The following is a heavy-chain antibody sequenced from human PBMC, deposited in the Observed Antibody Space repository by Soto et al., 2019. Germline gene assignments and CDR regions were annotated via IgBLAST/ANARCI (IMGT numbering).Heavy chain of an antibody. CDR2: INHRGTT. Sequence: QVQLQQWGAGLLKPSETLSLTCAVYGGSFTTYYWSWIRQPPGKGLQWSGEINHRGTTKYNPSLNSRVTISVDTSKNQSSLNLNSLTAADTAVYYCARVMVRGVAFRYWGQGTLVTVSS. V-gene: IGHV4-34*02. J-gene: IGHJ4*02. D-gene: IGHD3-10*01. CDR3: ARVMVRGVAFRY. CDR1: GGSFTTYY.